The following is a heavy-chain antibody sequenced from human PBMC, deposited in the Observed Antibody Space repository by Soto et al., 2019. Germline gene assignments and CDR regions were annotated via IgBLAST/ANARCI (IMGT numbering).Heavy chain of an antibody. D-gene: IGHD2-21*02. CDR3: VRDKTGDWHLPHDH. J-gene: IGHJ4*02. V-gene: IGHV3-30-3*01. Sequence: QVQLVESGGGVVQPGSSLRLSCVASGFTLTTYGLHWVRQAPGKGLEWVAVMSAGGRSTWYADAVKGRFTISRDNSENTLYLQMNSLRLQDTGVYYCVRDKTGDWHLPHDHWGQGTLVTVSS. CDR1: GFTLTTYG. CDR2: MSAGGRST.